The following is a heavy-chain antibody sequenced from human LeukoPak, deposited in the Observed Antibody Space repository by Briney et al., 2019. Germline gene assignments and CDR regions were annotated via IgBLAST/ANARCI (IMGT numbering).Heavy chain of an antibody. J-gene: IGHJ4*02. Sequence: ASVKVSCKASGDSFTGYYMHWVRQAPGQGLEWMGWIIPNSGGTNYVQKFQGRVTMTGDTSISTAYMELSRLRSDDTAVYYCARGQPWWDSGYDGDKFDYWGQGTLVTVSS. CDR1: GDSFTGYY. V-gene: IGHV1-2*02. CDR2: IIPNSGGT. D-gene: IGHD5-12*01. CDR3: ARGQPWWDSGYDGDKFDY.